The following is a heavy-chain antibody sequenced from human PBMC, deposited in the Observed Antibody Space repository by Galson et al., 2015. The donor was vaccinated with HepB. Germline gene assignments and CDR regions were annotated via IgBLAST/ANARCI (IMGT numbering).Heavy chain of an antibody. V-gene: IGHV1-69*13. CDR3: ASRWYQLLNYYYGMDV. CDR1: GGTFSSYA. Sequence: SVKVSCKASGGTFSSYAISWVRQAPGQGLEWMGGIIPIFGTANYAQKFQGRVTITADESTSTAYMELSSLRSEDTAVYYCASRWYQLLNYYYGMDVWGQGTTVTVSS. CDR2: IIPIFGTA. J-gene: IGHJ6*02. D-gene: IGHD2-2*01.